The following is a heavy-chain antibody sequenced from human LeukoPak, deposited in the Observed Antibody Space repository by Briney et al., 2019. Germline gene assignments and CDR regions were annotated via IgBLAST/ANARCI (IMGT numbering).Heavy chain of an antibody. V-gene: IGHV3-9*01. J-gene: IGHJ4*02. D-gene: IGHD6-13*01. CDR1: GFTFDDYA. Sequence: GRSLRLSCAASGFTFDDYAVHWVRQAPGKGLEWVSGISWNSGSIGYADSVKGRFTISRDNAKNSLYLQMNSLRAEDTALYYCAKPVWSSSWQYIDYWGQGTLVTVSS. CDR2: ISWNSGSI. CDR3: AKPVWSSSWQYIDY.